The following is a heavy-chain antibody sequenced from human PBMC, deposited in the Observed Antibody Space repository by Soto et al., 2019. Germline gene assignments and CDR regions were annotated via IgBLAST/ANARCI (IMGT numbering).Heavy chain of an antibody. CDR2: ISGSGGST. V-gene: IGHV3-23*01. D-gene: IGHD2-15*01. J-gene: IGHJ6*02. Sequence: EVQLLESGGGLVQPGGSLRLSCAASGFTFSSYARSWVRQAPGNGLEWVSAISGSGGSTYYADSVKGRFTISRDNSKNTLYLQMNSLRAEDTAVYYCAKALKYCSGGSCYSTDYYYYGMDVWGQGTTVTVSS. CDR3: AKALKYCSGGSCYSTDYYYYGMDV. CDR1: GFTFSSYA.